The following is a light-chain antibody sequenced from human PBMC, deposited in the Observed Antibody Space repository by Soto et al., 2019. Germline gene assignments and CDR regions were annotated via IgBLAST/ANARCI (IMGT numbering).Light chain of an antibody. CDR3: GSWDSSLSAYV. V-gene: IGLV1-51*01. CDR1: SSNIGGNS. J-gene: IGLJ1*01. Sequence: QSVLRQPPSVSAAPGHKFTISCSGSSSNIGGNSVSLYQQLPGTAPKLLIYDDNKRPSGIPDRFSGSKSGTSATLGITGFQTGDEADYYCGSWDSSLSAYVFGTGTKVTVL. CDR2: DDN.